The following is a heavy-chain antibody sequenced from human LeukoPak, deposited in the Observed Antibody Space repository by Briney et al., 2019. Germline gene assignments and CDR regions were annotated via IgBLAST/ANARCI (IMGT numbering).Heavy chain of an antibody. V-gene: IGHV3-23*01. J-gene: IGHJ3*02. CDR2: ISGSGGST. CDR3: AKAWYYYDSSAVGDAFDI. CDR1: GFTFSSYA. D-gene: IGHD3-22*01. Sequence: GGSLRLSCAASGFTFSSYAMGWVRQAPGKGLEWVSAISGSGGSTYYADSVKGRFTISRDNSKNTLYLQMNSLRAEDTAVYYCAKAWYYYDSSAVGDAFDIWGQGTMVTVSS.